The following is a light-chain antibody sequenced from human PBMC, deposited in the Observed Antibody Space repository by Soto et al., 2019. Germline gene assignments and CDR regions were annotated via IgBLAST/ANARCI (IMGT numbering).Light chain of an antibody. CDR3: QQYVSLPIT. Sequence: EIVLTQFPGTLSLSPEERATLSCRASQSISSSYLAWYQQKPGQAPRLLIYGAFSRATGIPDRFSGSGSGTDFTLTINRVAPEDFAVYYCQQYVSLPITFGQGTRLEIK. CDR1: QSISSSY. CDR2: GAF. V-gene: IGKV3-20*01. J-gene: IGKJ5*01.